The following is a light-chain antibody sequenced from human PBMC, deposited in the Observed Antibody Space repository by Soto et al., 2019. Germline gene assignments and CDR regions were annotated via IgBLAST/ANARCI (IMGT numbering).Light chain of an antibody. CDR2: GAS. CDR1: QSVSSSS. V-gene: IGKV3-20*01. Sequence: EIVLQQSPGTPSLSPGERATLSCRASQSVSSSSLVWYQQKVGQAPRLLIYGASNRATGIPDRFSGSGSVTDFNLTTSRLEPEDFEVYYCQHYDNSPLTFGGGTKVEIK. J-gene: IGKJ4*01. CDR3: QHYDNSPLT.